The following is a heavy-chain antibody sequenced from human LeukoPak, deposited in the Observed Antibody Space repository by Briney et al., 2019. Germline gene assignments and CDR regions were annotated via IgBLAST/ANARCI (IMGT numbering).Heavy chain of an antibody. Sequence: GGSLRLSCAASGFTVSSNYMSWVRQAPGKGLEWVSVIYSGGSTYYADSVKGRFTISRDNSKNTLYLQMNSLRAEDTAVYYCARGVPAAMWSPFDYWGQGTLVTVSS. J-gene: IGHJ4*02. D-gene: IGHD2-2*01. CDR2: IYSGGST. V-gene: IGHV3-53*01. CDR1: GFTVSSNY. CDR3: ARGVPAAMWSPFDY.